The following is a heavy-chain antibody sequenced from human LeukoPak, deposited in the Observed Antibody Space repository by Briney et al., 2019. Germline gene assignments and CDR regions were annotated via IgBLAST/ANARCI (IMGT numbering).Heavy chain of an antibody. Sequence: ASVKVSCKASGYTFTSYAMNWVRQAPGQGLEWMGWINTNTGNPTYAQGFTGRFVFSLGTSVSTAYLQISSLKAEDTAVYYCAIGERTYYFDYWGQGTLVTVSS. D-gene: IGHD3-10*01. CDR2: INTNTGNP. J-gene: IGHJ4*02. CDR1: GYTFTSYA. CDR3: AIGERTYYFDY. V-gene: IGHV7-4-1*02.